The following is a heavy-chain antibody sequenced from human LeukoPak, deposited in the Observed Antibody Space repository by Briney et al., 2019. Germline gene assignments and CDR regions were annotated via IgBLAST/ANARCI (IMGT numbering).Heavy chain of an antibody. Sequence: SQTLSLTCAISGDSVASNSVAWNWIRQSPSRGLKWLGRTYYRSKWYYHYAVSVKSRITINPDTSKNQFSLQLNSVTPEDTAVYYCARGYSFGFDYWGQGTLVTVSS. J-gene: IGHJ4*02. V-gene: IGHV6-1*01. CDR2: TYYRSKWYY. CDR1: GDSVASNSVA. CDR3: ARGYSFGFDY. D-gene: IGHD5-18*01.